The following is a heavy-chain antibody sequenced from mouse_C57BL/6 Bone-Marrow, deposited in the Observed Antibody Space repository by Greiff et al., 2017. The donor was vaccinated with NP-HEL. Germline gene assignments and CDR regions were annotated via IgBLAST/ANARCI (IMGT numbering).Heavy chain of an antibody. CDR1: GFTFSSYG. V-gene: IGHV5-6*01. Sequence: EVQRVESGGDLVKPGGSLKLSCAASGFTFSSYGMSWVRQTPDKRLEWVATISSGGSYTSYPDGVKGRFTISRDNAKNTLYLQMSSLKSEDTAMYYCASPYDYDVAWFAYWGQGTLVTVSA. CDR3: ASPYDYDVAWFAY. CDR2: ISSGGSYT. J-gene: IGHJ3*01. D-gene: IGHD2-4*01.